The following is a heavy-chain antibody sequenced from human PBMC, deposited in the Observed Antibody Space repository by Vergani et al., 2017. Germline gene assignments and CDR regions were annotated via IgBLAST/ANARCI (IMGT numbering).Heavy chain of an antibody. Sequence: QVQLQQWGAGLLKPSETLSLTCAVYGGSFSGYYWSWIRQPPGKGLEWIGEINHSGSTNYNPSLKSRVTISVDTYKNQFSLKLSSVTAADTAVYYCASGTAAVPLIDYWGQGTLVTVSS. CDR1: GGSFSGYY. CDR3: ASGTAAVPLIDY. CDR2: INHSGST. J-gene: IGHJ4*02. V-gene: IGHV4-34*01. D-gene: IGHD6-13*01.